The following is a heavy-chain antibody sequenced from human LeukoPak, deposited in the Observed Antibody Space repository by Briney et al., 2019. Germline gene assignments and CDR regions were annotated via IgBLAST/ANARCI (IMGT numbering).Heavy chain of an antibody. J-gene: IGHJ4*02. CDR3: ARSPYYDSSGYYFDY. Sequence: ASVKVSCKASGYTFTSYGISWVRQAPGQGLEWMGRIIPILGIANYAQKFQGRVTITADKSTSTAYMELSSLRSEDTAVYYCARSPYYDSSGYYFDYWGQGTLVTVSS. V-gene: IGHV1-69*04. D-gene: IGHD3-22*01. CDR1: GYTFTSYG. CDR2: IIPILGIA.